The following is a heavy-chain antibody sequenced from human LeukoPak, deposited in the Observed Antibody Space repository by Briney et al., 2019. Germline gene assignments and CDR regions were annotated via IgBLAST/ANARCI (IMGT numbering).Heavy chain of an antibody. Sequence: GASVKVSCKASGYTFTSYGISWVRQAPGQGLEWMGWISAYNGNTNYAQKLRGRVTMTTDTSTSTAYMELRSLRSDDTAVYYCARDFYDYVYYYYYYMDVWGKGTTVTVSS. CDR2: ISAYNGNT. CDR3: ARDFYDYVYYYYYYMDV. CDR1: GYTFTSYG. J-gene: IGHJ6*03. V-gene: IGHV1-18*01. D-gene: IGHD3-16*01.